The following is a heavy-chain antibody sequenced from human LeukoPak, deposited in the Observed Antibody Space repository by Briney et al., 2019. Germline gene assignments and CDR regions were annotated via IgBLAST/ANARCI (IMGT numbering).Heavy chain of an antibody. V-gene: IGHV3-21*01. Sequence: GGSLRLSCSASGFIFNTYAMTWVRQAPGKGLEWASSISGNGRTTYYSDSLRGRFTISRDNAKNSLYLQMNSLRAEDTAVYYCAREIVVVVAATYYFDYWGQGTLVTVSS. CDR1: GFIFNTYA. J-gene: IGHJ4*02. D-gene: IGHD2-15*01. CDR3: AREIVVVVAATYYFDY. CDR2: ISGNGRTT.